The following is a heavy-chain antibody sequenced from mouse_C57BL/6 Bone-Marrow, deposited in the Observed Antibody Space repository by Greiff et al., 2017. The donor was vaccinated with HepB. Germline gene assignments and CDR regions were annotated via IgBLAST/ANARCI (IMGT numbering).Heavy chain of an antibody. CDR2: FHPYNDDT. J-gene: IGHJ4*01. V-gene: IGHV1-47*01. D-gene: IGHD2-4*01. CDR1: GYTFTTYP. Sequence: QVQLKESGAELVKPGASVKMSCKASGYTFTTYPIEWMKQNHGKSLEWIGNFHPYNDDTKYNEKFKGKATLTVEKSSSTVYLELSRLTSDDSAVYYCAWKAYYDYDGAMDYWGQGTSVTVSS. CDR3: AWKAYYDYDGAMDY.